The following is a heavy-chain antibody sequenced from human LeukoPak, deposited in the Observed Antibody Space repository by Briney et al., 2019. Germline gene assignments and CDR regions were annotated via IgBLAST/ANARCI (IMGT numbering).Heavy chain of an antibody. CDR3: AKGENSYYYDSSGYYYDY. CDR1: GLTFDDYA. Sequence: GRSLRLSCAASGLTFDDYAMHWVRQAPGKGLEWVSGISWNSGSIGYADSVKGRFTISRDNAKNSLYLQMNSLRAEDTALYYCAKGENSYYYDSSGYYYDYWGQGTLVTVSS. D-gene: IGHD3-22*01. CDR2: ISWNSGSI. V-gene: IGHV3-9*01. J-gene: IGHJ4*02.